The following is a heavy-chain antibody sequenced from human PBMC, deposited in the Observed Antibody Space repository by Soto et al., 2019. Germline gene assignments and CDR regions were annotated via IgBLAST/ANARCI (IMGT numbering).Heavy chain of an antibody. CDR3: ARDRCSGGSCYSRSDAFDI. CDR2: IYYGGST. D-gene: IGHD2-15*01. J-gene: IGHJ3*02. Sequence: SETLSLTCTVSGGSISSYYWSWIRQPPGKGLEWIGYIYYGGSTNYNPSLKSRVTISVDTSKNQFSLKLSSVTAADTAVYYCARDRCSGGSCYSRSDAFDIWGQGTMVTVSS. CDR1: GGSISSYY. V-gene: IGHV4-59*01.